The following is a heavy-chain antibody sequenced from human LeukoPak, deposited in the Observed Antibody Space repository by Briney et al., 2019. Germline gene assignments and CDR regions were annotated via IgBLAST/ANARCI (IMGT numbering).Heavy chain of an antibody. J-gene: IGHJ4*02. V-gene: IGHV3-73*01. Sequence: GGSLRLPCEASGFTFSGSAIHWVRQASGKGLGWVGRIRGKANSYATEYAASVKGRFTISRDDSRNTAYLQMNSLKTEDSAVYYCSGLGIASPGTDCWGQGTLVTVSS. CDR2: IRGKANSYAT. CDR1: GFTFSGSA. CDR3: SGLGIASPGTDC. D-gene: IGHD6-13*01.